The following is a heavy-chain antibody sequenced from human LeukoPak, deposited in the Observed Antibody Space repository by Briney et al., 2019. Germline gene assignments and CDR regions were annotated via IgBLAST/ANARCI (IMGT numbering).Heavy chain of an antibody. D-gene: IGHD2-8*01. CDR3: ARVHCTNGVCYLFDY. CDR2: INPNSGGT. Sequence: PGASVKVSCKASGYTFTGYYMHWVRQAPGQGLEGMGRINPNSGGTDYAQKFRGRVTMTRDTSISTAYMELSRLRSDDTAVYYCARVHCTNGVCYLFDYWGQGTLVTVSS. V-gene: IGHV1-2*06. J-gene: IGHJ4*02. CDR1: GYTFTGYY.